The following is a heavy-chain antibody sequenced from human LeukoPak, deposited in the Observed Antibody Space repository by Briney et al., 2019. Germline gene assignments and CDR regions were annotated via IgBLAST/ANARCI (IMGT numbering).Heavy chain of an antibody. V-gene: IGHV4-34*01. Sequence: PSETLSLTCAVYGGSFSGYYWSWIRKPPGKGLEWIGEINHSGSTNYNPSLKSRVNISVDPSKTQFSLKLSSVTAADTAVYYCVAVAGLYWGQGTLVTVSS. J-gene: IGHJ4*02. CDR2: INHSGST. CDR3: VAVAGLY. CDR1: GGSFSGYY. D-gene: IGHD6-19*01.